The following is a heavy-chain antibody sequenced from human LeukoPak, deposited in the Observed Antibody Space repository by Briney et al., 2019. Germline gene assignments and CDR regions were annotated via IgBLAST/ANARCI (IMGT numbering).Heavy chain of an antibody. J-gene: IGHJ6*02. CDR1: GFTFSSYA. Sequence: GGSLRLSCAASGFTFSSYAMSWVRQAPGKGLEWVSAISGSGGSTYYADSVKGRFTISRDNSKNTLYLQMNSLRAEDTAAYYCAKDGLTYYDFWSGYWGVSDYYYGMDVWGQGTTVTVSS. CDR3: AKDGLTYYDFWSGYWGVSDYYYGMDV. V-gene: IGHV3-23*01. D-gene: IGHD3-3*01. CDR2: ISGSGGST.